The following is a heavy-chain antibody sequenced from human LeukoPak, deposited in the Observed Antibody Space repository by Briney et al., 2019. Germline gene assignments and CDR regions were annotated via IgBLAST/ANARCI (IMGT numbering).Heavy chain of an antibody. D-gene: IGHD5-18*01. CDR1: GGTFSSYA. Sequence: SVKVSFKASGGTFSSYAISWVRQAPGQGLEWMGGIIPIFGTANYAQKFQGRVTITADESTSTAYMELSSLRSEDTAVYYCARVKPEGYSYGIPQYYFDYWGQGTLVTVSS. J-gene: IGHJ4*02. CDR2: IIPIFGTA. CDR3: ARVKPEGYSYGIPQYYFDY. V-gene: IGHV1-69*13.